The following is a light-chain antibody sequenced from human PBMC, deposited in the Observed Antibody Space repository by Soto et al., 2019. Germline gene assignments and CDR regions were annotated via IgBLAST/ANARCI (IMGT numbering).Light chain of an antibody. Sequence: DIQMTQSPSTLSASVGDRVTITCLASQSISSWLAWYQQKPGKAPKLLIYDASSLESGVPSRFSGSGSGTEFTLTISSLQPDDFATYYCQQYKSPGTFGQGTKVEIK. CDR1: QSISSW. V-gene: IGKV1-5*01. J-gene: IGKJ1*01. CDR2: DAS. CDR3: QQYKSPGT.